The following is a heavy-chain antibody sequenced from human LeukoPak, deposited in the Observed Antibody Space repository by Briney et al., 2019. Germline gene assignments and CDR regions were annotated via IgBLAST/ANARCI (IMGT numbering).Heavy chain of an antibody. CDR2: ISSSGSTI. CDR1: GFTFSNYG. D-gene: IGHD3-16*01. CDR3: ARARLTDYVWGRRTFDI. V-gene: IGHV3-48*04. Sequence: GGSLRLSCAASGFTFSNYGLSWVRQAPGKGLEWVSYISSSGSTIYYADSVKGRFTISRDNAKKSLYLQMNSLRAEDTAVYYCARARLTDYVWGRRTFDIWGQGTMVTISS. J-gene: IGHJ3*02.